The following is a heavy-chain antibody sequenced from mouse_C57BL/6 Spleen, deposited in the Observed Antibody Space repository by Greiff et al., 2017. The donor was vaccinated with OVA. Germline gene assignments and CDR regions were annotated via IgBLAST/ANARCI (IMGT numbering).Heavy chain of an antibody. CDR2: IDPNSGGT. CDR1: GYTFTSYW. Sequence: QVQLQQPGAELVKPGASVKLSCKASGYTFTSYWMHWVKQRPGRGLEWIGRIDPNSGGTKYHEKFKSKATLTIDKPTSKAYLQISSLTSEDTAVYYCARGYDFGLDYWGQGTTLTVSS. J-gene: IGHJ2*01. V-gene: IGHV1-72*01. D-gene: IGHD2-12*01. CDR3: ARGYDFGLDY.